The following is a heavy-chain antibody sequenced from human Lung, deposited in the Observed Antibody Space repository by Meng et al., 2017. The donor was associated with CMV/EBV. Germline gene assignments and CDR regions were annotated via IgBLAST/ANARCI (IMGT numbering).Heavy chain of an antibody. D-gene: IGHD6-13*01. CDR3: AKVDSGSWYRGFFDY. CDR2: ITASGGST. CDR1: GFTFSNFA. V-gene: IGHV3-23*01. J-gene: IGHJ4*02. Sequence: LTCAASGFTFSNFAMSWVRQAPGKGLEWVSPITASGGSTYYADSVKGRFTISRDNSKNTLYLQMNRLRAEDTAVYYCAKVDSGSWYRGFFDYWGQGTLVTVSS.